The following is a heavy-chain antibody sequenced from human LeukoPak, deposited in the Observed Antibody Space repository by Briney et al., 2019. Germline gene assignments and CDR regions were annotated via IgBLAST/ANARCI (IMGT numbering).Heavy chain of an antibody. V-gene: IGHV3-21*01. J-gene: IGHJ4*02. CDR3: ARVDNYYDTSGYYDY. CDR2: ISSSSSYI. D-gene: IGHD3-22*01. Sequence: GGSLRLSCAASGFTFSSYRMNWIRQAPGKGLELVSSISSSSSYIYYADSVKGRFTISRDNAKNSLYLQMNSLRAEDTAIYYCARVDNYYDTSGYYDYWGQGTLVTVSS. CDR1: GFTFSSYR.